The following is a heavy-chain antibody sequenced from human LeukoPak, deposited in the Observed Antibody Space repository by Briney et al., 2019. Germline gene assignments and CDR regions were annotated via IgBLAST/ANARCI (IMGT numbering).Heavy chain of an antibody. CDR2: IKSKTDGGTT. V-gene: IGHV3-15*01. CDR3: TTGTHCTSSSCYELFDY. Sequence: GGSLRLSCAASGFTFSNAWMSWVRQAPGKGLEWVGRIKSKTDGGTTDYAAPVKGRFSISGDDSKNTLYLQMNSLKTENTAVYYCTTGTHCTSSSCYELFDYWGQGTLVTVSS. CDR1: GFTFSNAW. J-gene: IGHJ4*02. D-gene: IGHD2-2*01.